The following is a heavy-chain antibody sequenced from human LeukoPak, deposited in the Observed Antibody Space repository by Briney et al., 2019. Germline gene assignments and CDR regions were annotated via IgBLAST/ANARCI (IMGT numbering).Heavy chain of an antibody. J-gene: IGHJ4*02. CDR2: ISYDGSNK. V-gene: IGHV3-30*18. CDR1: GFTFCSYD. Sequence: GGSLRLSCAASGFTFCSYDMHWVRQAPGQGLEWVVDISYDGSNKYYADSVKGRFTISRDNSKNTLYLQMNSLRAEDTAVYYCAKGIQLWVNYFDYWGQGTLVTVSS. CDR3: AKGIQLWVNYFDY. D-gene: IGHD5-18*01.